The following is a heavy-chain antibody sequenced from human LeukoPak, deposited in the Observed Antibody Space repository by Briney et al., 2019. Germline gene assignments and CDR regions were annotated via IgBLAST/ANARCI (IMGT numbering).Heavy chain of an antibody. D-gene: IGHD2-21*01. V-gene: IGHV4-59*01. CDR3: ARATPQIGSFDY. Sequence: PSETLSLTCTVSGGSISSYYWSWIRQPPGKGLVWIGYIYYSGSTNYNPSLKSRVTISVDTSKNQFSLKLSSVTAADTAVYYCARATPQIGSFDYWGQGTLVTVSS. CDR2: IYYSGST. J-gene: IGHJ4*02. CDR1: GGSISSYY.